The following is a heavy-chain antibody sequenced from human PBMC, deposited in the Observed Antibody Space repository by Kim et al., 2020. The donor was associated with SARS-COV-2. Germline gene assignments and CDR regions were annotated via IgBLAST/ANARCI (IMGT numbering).Heavy chain of an antibody. CDR2: IGNSDSGGTI. CDR3: ATKGWEQSLGF. J-gene: IGHJ4*02. CDR1: GFTSLGFSGFG. D-gene: IGHD6-19*01. Sequence: GGSLRLSCVGSGFTSLGFSGFGMNWVRQAPGRGLEWVSFIGNSDSGGTIHDADSVKGRFTISRDNAKNSLYLEMNSLRDDDTAVYYCATKGWEQSLGFWGQGTLVTVSS. V-gene: IGHV3-48*02.